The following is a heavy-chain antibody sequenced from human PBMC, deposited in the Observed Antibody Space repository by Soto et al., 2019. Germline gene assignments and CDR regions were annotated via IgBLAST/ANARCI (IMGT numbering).Heavy chain of an antibody. Sequence: SETLSLTCTVSGGSISSGGYYWSWIRQHPGKGLEWIGYIYYSGSTYYSPSLKSRVTISVDTSKNQFSLKLSSVTAADTAVYYCARDHRYYYDSSGYYDSWFDPWGQGTLVTVSS. D-gene: IGHD3-22*01. CDR3: ARDHRYYYDSSGYYDSWFDP. CDR2: IYYSGST. CDR1: GGSISSGGYY. V-gene: IGHV4-31*03. J-gene: IGHJ5*02.